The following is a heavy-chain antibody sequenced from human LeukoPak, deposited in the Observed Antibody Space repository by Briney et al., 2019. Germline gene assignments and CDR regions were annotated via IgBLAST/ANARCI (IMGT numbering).Heavy chain of an antibody. D-gene: IGHD1-14*01. CDR3: ARGNPPYYFNY. V-gene: IGHV1-46*01. CDR2: INPNGGST. J-gene: IGHJ4*02. CDR1: GYTFTSYY. Sequence: ASVKVSCKASGYTFTSYYMHWVRQAPGQGLEWMGLINPNGGSTTYAQKFQGRVTMTRDTSTSTVYMNLSSLRSEDTAVYSCARGNPPYYFNYWGQGTPVTVSS.